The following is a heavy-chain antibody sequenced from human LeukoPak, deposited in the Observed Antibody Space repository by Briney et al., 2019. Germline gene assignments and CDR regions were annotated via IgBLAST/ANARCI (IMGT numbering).Heavy chain of an antibody. Sequence: PGGSLRLSYAASGFTFSTYSMNWARQAPGKGLEWVSTIGSSGSSTFYADSVKGRFTISRDNSKNTLYLQMSGLRAEDTAIYYCDGGYSGWGQGTLVTVSS. D-gene: IGHD5-12*01. CDR3: DGGYSG. V-gene: IGHV3-23*01. CDR1: GFTFSTYS. J-gene: IGHJ4*02. CDR2: IGSSGSST.